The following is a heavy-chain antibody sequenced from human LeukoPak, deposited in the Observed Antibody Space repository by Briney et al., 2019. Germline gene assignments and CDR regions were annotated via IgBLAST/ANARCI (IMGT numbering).Heavy chain of an antibody. Sequence: PGGSLRLSCAASGFSFSSYAMSWVRQAPGKGLEWVSGISSSGGSPYYADSVQGRFTISRDNSKNTLFLQMTGLRAEDTAVYYCADLGTTYYYDRSTYWGRGTLVAVSS. V-gene: IGHV3-23*01. CDR3: ADLGTTYYYDRSTY. CDR2: ISSSGGSP. D-gene: IGHD3-22*01. J-gene: IGHJ4*02. CDR1: GFSFSSYA.